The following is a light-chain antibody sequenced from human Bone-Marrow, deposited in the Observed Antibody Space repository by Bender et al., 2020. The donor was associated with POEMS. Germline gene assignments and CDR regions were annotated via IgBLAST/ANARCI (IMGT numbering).Light chain of an antibody. V-gene: IGLV1-44*01. Sequence: QSVLTQPPSVSGTPGQRVTISCSGSGSNIGGYPVNWYQQLPGTAPRLLIYTNNERPSGISDRFSGSKSGNTASLTISGLQAEDEADYYCCSYAGNSNVAFGGGTKVTVL. CDR3: CSYAGNSNVA. CDR1: GSNIGGYP. J-gene: IGLJ2*01. CDR2: TNN.